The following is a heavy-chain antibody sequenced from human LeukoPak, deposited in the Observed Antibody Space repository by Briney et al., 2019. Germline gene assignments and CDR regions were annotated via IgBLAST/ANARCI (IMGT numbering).Heavy chain of an antibody. J-gene: IGHJ4*02. CDR3: AKDPRPLYNWNYPMIDY. Sequence: GGSLRLSCAASGFTFSSYAMSWVRQAPGKGLEWVSAISGSGGSTYYADSVKGRFTISRDNSKNTLYLQMNSLRAEDTAVYYCAKDPRPLYNWNYPMIDYWGQGTLVTVSS. CDR2: ISGSGGST. D-gene: IGHD1-7*01. V-gene: IGHV3-23*01. CDR1: GFTFSSYA.